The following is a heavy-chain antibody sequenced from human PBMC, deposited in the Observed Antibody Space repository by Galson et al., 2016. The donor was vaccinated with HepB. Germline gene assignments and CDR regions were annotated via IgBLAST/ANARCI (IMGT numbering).Heavy chain of an antibody. D-gene: IGHD1-26*01. Sequence: SLRLSCATSGFIFSIHDFHWVRQVTGKGLEWVSAIGGDDATFYPDSVRGRFTVSRDNAKESLYLQMNTLRAEDTAVYYCVRDGMGGSPFAMDVWGQGTTVTVSS. V-gene: IGHV3-13*04. J-gene: IGHJ6*02. CDR2: IGGDDAT. CDR3: VRDGMGGSPFAMDV. CDR1: GFIFSIHD.